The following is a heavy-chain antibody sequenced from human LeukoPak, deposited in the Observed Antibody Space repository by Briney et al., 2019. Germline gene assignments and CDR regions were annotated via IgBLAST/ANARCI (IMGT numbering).Heavy chain of an antibody. CDR1: GYSFTSYW. D-gene: IGHD5-18*01. J-gene: IGHJ4*02. V-gene: IGHV5-51*01. CDR2: IYPCDSDT. CDR3: ARLGGQLWLPYYFDY. Sequence: GESLKISCKGSGYSFTSYWIGWVRQMPGKGLEWMGIIYPCDSDTRYSPSFQGQVTISADKSISTAYLQWSSLKASDTAMYYCARLGGQLWLPYYFDYWGQGTLVTVSS.